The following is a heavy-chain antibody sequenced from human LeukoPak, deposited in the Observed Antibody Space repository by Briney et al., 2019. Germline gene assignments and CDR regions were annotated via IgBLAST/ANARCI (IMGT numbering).Heavy chain of an antibody. CDR1: GGSISSSSYY. CDR2: IYYSGST. V-gene: IGHV4-39*01. CDR3: ARQSRVDYYGSGSYYNKTLDY. J-gene: IGHJ4*02. D-gene: IGHD3-10*01. Sequence: SETLSLTCAVSGGSISSSSYYWGWIRQPPGKGLEWIGSIYYSGSTYYNPSLKSRVTISVDTSKNQFSLKLSSVTAADTAVYCCARQSRVDYYGSGSYYNKTLDYWGQGTLVTVSS.